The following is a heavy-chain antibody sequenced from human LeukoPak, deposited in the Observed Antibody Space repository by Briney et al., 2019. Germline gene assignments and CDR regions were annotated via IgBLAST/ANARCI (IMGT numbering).Heavy chain of an antibody. CDR1: SDSFSSNY. CDR2: LYPGVST. J-gene: IGHJ4*02. V-gene: IGHV4-4*07. Sequence: SETLSLTCTVSSDSFSSNYWAWIRQPARKGLEWLGRLYPGVSTNYSPSLKSRLTMSVDTSKNQFSLKLTSMTAADTAVYFCARSAVTRTRVFDYWGRGTLVTVSS. D-gene: IGHD4-17*01. CDR3: ARSAVTRTRVFDY.